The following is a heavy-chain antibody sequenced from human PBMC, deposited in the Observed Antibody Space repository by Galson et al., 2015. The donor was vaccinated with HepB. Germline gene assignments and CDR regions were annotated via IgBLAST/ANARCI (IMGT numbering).Heavy chain of an antibody. D-gene: IGHD5-18*01. V-gene: IGHV3-23*01. Sequence: SLRLSCAASGFTFDTFALSWVRQAPGKGLEWVTVISGNGVNTYYADSVKGRFSISRDNSKNTLYLQVDSLRAEDTAIYYCAKSDTNWNRFDRWGQGTQVTVSS. CDR1: GFTFDTFA. CDR3: AKSDTNWNRFDR. J-gene: IGHJ5*02. CDR2: ISGNGVNT.